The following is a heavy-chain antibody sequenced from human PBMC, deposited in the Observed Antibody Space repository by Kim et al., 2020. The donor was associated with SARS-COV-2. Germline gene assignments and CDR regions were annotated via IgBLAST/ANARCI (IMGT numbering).Heavy chain of an antibody. CDR2: ISSSSSYI. CDR1: GFTFSSYS. V-gene: IGHV3-21*01. CDR3: ARDPSMVRIEGAGGMDD. Sequence: GGSLRLSCAASGFTFSSYSMNWVRQAPGKGLEWVSSISSSSSYIYYADSVKGRFTISSDNAKNSLYLQMNSLRAEDTAVYYCARDPSMVRIEGAGGMDDWRKGTTVTVSS. J-gene: IGHJ6*01. D-gene: IGHD3-10*01.